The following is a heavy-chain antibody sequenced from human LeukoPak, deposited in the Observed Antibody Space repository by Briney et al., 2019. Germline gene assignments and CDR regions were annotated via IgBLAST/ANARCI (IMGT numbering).Heavy chain of an antibody. CDR3: ARAPTSLSNPYYFDY. V-gene: IGHV5-51*01. Sequence: GESLKISCEVSGYGFSDYWIGWVRQMPGKGLEWIGVIYPGDSDTRYSPSFQGQATISADNSITTAYLQWSSLKASDTATYYCARAPTSLSNPYYFDYWGQGTLVTVSS. CDR2: IYPGDSDT. CDR1: GYGFSDYW. J-gene: IGHJ4*02. D-gene: IGHD2/OR15-2a*01.